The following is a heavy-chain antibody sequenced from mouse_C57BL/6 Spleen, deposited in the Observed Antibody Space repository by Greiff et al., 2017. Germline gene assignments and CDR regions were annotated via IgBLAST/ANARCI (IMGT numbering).Heavy chain of an antibody. J-gene: IGHJ2*01. Sequence: VQLQESGAELVRPGASVTLSCKASGYTFTDYEMHWVKQTPVHGLEWIGAIDPETGGTAYNQKFKGKAILTADKSSSTAYMELRSLTSEDSAVYYCTRYYYGSSDDWGKGTTLTVSS. CDR1: GYTFTDYE. CDR2: IDPETGGT. V-gene: IGHV1-15*01. CDR3: TRYYYGSSDD. D-gene: IGHD1-1*01.